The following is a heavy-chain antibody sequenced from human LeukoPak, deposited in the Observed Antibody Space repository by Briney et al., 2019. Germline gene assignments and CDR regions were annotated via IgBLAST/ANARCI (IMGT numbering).Heavy chain of an antibody. CDR2: ISSSSSYT. CDR1: GFTFSSYS. CDR3: ARDASVYCSGTGCFYFDY. J-gene: IGHJ4*02. Sequence: GGSLRLSCAASGFTFSSYSMNWVRQAPGKGLEWVSSISSSSSYTYYADSVKGRFTISRDNAKNSLYPQMNSLRAEDTAVYYCARDASVYCSGTGCFYFDYWGLGTLVTVSS. V-gene: IGHV3-21*01. D-gene: IGHD2-2*01.